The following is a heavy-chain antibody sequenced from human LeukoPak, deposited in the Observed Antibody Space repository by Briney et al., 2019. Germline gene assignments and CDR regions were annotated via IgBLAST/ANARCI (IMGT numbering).Heavy chain of an antibody. CDR1: GDSVSSKSAA. CDR2: TYYRSKWSN. Sequence: SQTPSLTCAISGDSVSSKSAAWNWIRQSPSRGLEWVGRTYYRSKWSNDYAASVKSRITVNPDTSKNQFSLQLSSVTPEDTAVYYCARSRAATFDCWGQGTLVTVSS. V-gene: IGHV6-1*01. J-gene: IGHJ4*02. D-gene: IGHD2-15*01. CDR3: ARSRAATFDC.